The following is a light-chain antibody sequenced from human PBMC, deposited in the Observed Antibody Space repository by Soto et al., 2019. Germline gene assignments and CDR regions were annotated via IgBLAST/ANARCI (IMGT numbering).Light chain of an antibody. V-gene: IGLV2-14*01. CDR3: SSYTSSSTLP. CDR1: SSDVGGYNY. J-gene: IGLJ1*01. CDR2: DVS. Sequence: QSALTQPASVSGSPGQSITISCTGTSSDVGGYNYVSWYQQHPGKAPKLMIYDVSNRPSGVSNRFSGSKSGNTASLTISGLQTEVEAEYYCSSYTSSSTLPFGTGTKVTVL.